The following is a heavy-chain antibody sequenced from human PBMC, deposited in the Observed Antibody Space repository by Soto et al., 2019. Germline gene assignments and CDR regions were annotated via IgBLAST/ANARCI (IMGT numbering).Heavy chain of an antibody. J-gene: IGHJ4*02. CDR2: IIPIFGTA. CDR1: GGTFSSYA. CDR3: ARSRWFGAPFDY. D-gene: IGHD3-10*01. V-gene: IGHV1-69*13. Sequence: SVKVSCKASGGTFSSYAISWVRQAPGQGLEWMGGIIPIFGTANYAQKFQGRVTITADESTSTAYMELSSLRSEDTAVYYCARSRWFGAPFDYWGQGTLVTVSS.